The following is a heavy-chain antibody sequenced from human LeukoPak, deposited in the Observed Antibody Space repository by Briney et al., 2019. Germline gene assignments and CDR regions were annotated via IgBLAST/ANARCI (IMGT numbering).Heavy chain of an antibody. CDR1: GYSISSAYY. Sequence: ASETLSLTCAVSGYSISSAYYWGGIRQPPGKGLEWIGSIYHSGSTYYNPSLKSRITISIDTSKNQFSLKLSSVTAADTAVYYCASYPQWFPPDYWGQGTLVTVSS. CDR3: ASYPQWFPPDY. CDR2: IYHSGST. J-gene: IGHJ4*02. D-gene: IGHD3-22*01. V-gene: IGHV4-38-2*01.